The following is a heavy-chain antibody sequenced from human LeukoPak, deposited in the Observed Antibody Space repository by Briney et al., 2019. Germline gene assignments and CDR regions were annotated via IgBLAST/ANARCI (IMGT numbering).Heavy chain of an antibody. J-gene: IGHJ4*02. CDR3: ARDRGIQLWLRAFDY. CDR2: INPSGGST. CDR1: GYTFTSYY. V-gene: IGHV1-46*01. Sequence: ASVKVSCKASGYTFTSYYMHWVRQAPGQGLEWMGIINPSGGSTSYARKFQGRVTTTRDTSTSTVYMELSSLRSEDTAVYYCARDRGIQLWLRAFDYWGQGTLVTVS. D-gene: IGHD5-18*01.